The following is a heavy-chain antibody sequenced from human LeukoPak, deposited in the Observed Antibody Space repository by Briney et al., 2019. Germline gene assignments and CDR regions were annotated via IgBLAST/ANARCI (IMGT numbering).Heavy chain of an antibody. CDR1: GFTFSSYE. J-gene: IGHJ4*02. Sequence: PGGSLRLSCAASGFTFSSYEMNWARQAPGKGLEWVSYISSSGSTIYYADSVKGRFTISRDNAKNSLYLQMNSLRAEDTAVYYCARDRGATYAWDYWGQGTLVTVSS. D-gene: IGHD1-26*01. V-gene: IGHV3-48*03. CDR2: ISSSGSTI. CDR3: ARDRGATYAWDY.